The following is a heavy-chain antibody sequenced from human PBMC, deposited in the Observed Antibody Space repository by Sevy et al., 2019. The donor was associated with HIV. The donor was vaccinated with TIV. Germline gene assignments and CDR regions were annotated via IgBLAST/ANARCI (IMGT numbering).Heavy chain of an antibody. CDR2: ISGSGGST. CDR3: PNEGDYSSSWLNWFDP. Sequence: GGSLRLSCAASGFTFSSYAMSWVRQAPGKGLEWVSAISGSGGSTYYADSVKGRFTISRDNSKNTLYLQMNSLRAEDTAVYYCPNEGDYSSSWLNWFDPWGQGTLVTVSS. V-gene: IGHV3-23*01. D-gene: IGHD6-13*01. CDR1: GFTFSSYA. J-gene: IGHJ5*02.